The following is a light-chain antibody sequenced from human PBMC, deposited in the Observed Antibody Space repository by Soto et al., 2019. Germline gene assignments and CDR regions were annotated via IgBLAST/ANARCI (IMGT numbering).Light chain of an antibody. Sequence: ESMLTQSPGTLSLSPGERATLSCRASQSVSTRYLAWYQQNPGQAPRLLIYGASIRATGITDRFSGSGSGTDFTLTISRLEPEDFALYYCHQFGSSPPAFTFGQGTKLEI. V-gene: IGKV3-20*01. CDR3: HQFGSSPPAFT. CDR2: GAS. J-gene: IGKJ2*01. CDR1: QSVSTRY.